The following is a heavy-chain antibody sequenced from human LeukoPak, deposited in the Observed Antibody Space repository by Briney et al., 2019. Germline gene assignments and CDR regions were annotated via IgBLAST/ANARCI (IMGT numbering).Heavy chain of an antibody. CDR3: AKVTMGDVWFDP. CDR2: MHYDGRNI. CDR1: GFTFSTYT. D-gene: IGHD3-16*01. V-gene: IGHV3-30*02. Sequence: GGSLRLSCAASGFTFSTYTMNWVRQAPGKGLEWVAFMHYDGRNILYADSVKGRFSISTDNSKNMVYLQMSSLRAEDTAVYYCAKVTMGDVWFDPWGQRTLVTVSS. J-gene: IGHJ5*02.